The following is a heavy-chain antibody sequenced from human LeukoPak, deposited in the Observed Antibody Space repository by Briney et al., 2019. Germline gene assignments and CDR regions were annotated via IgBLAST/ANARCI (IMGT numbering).Heavy chain of an antibody. V-gene: IGHV3-9*01. J-gene: IGHJ1*01. CDR1: GFTFDDYA. D-gene: IGHD3-22*01. Sequence: GRSLRLSCAASGFTFDDYAMHWVRQAPGKGLEWVSGISWNSGSIGYADSVKGRFAISRDNAKNSLYLQMNSLRAEDTAVYYCARGGYYDSSGYYKYFQHWGQGTLVTVSS. CDR3: ARGGYYDSSGYYKYFQH. CDR2: ISWNSGSI.